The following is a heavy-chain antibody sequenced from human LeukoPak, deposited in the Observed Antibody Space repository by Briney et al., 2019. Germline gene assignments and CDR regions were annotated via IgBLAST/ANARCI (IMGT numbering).Heavy chain of an antibody. V-gene: IGHV4-34*01. CDR3: AGRYYYNLGSFPFDF. J-gene: IGHJ4*02. CDR2: IHPTGIT. CDR1: GGPFSGYY. Sequence: PSETLSLTCAMYGGPFSGYYWSWIRQPPGKGLEWIGEIHPTGITNYTPSLKSRVALSVDTSKNQFSLNLTSVTAADTAVYYCAGRYYYNLGSFPFDFWGQGSLVTVSS. D-gene: IGHD3-10*01.